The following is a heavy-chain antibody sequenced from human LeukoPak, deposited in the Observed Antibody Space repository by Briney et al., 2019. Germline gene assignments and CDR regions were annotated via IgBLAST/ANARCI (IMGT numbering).Heavy chain of an antibody. Sequence: GGSLRLSCAASGFTFSSYSMNWVRQAPGKGLEWVSSISSSSGYIYYANSVQGRFTISRDNAKNSLYLQMNSLRAEDTAVYYCARAVRYDRGGYGYWGQGTLVTVSS. CDR2: ISSSSGYI. D-gene: IGHD3-22*01. V-gene: IGHV3-21*01. CDR3: ARAVRYDRGGYGY. J-gene: IGHJ4*02. CDR1: GFTFSSYS.